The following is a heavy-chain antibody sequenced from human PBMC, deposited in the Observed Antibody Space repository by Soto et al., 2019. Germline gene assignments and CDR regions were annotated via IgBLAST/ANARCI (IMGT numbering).Heavy chain of an antibody. CDR3: AKDLNILGVPYFDY. Sequence: GGSLRLSCAASGFTFSSYGMHWVRQAPGKGLEWVAVISYDGSNKYYADSVKGRFTISRDNSKNTLYLQMNSLRAEETAVYYCAKDLNILGVPYFDYWGQGTLVTVSS. CDR1: GFTFSSYG. CDR2: ISYDGSNK. D-gene: IGHD3-10*01. J-gene: IGHJ4*02. V-gene: IGHV3-30*18.